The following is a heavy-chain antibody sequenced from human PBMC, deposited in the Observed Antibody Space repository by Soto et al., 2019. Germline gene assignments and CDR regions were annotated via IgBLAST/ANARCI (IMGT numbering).Heavy chain of an antibody. CDR3: AKDGYDFWSGYVPSTYYYYYGMDV. CDR1: GFTFSSYG. CDR2: ISYDGSNK. D-gene: IGHD3-3*01. J-gene: IGHJ6*02. V-gene: IGHV3-30*18. Sequence: GGSLRLSCAASGFTFSSYGMHWVRQAPGKGLEWVAVISYDGSNKYYADSVKGRFTISRDNSKNTLYLQMNSLRAEDTAVYYCAKDGYDFWSGYVPSTYYYYYGMDVWGQGTTVTVS.